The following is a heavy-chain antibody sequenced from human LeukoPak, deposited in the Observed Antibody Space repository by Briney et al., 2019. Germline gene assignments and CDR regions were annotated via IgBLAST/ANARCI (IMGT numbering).Heavy chain of an antibody. J-gene: IGHJ3*02. CDR2: IYHSGST. Sequence: SETPSLTCAVSGGSISSSNWWSWVRQPPGKGLEWIGEIYHSGSTNYNPSLKSRVTISVEKSKTQFSLKPSSVTPADTAVYYCARDRYYDSSGYYSFAFDIWGQGTMVTVSS. D-gene: IGHD3-22*01. CDR3: ARDRYYDSSGYYSFAFDI. CDR1: GGSISSSNW. V-gene: IGHV4-4*02.